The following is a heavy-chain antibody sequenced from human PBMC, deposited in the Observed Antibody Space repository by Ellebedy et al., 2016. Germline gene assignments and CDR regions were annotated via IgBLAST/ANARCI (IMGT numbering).Heavy chain of an antibody. Sequence: ASVKVSCKTSGYSFIANYIHWVRQAPGQGLEWMGWINPNSGGTNYAQKFQGWVTMTRDTSISTAYMELSRLRSDDTAVYYCAREGLGGSGSYYLDYWGQGTLVSVSS. CDR3: AREGLGGSGSYYLDY. J-gene: IGHJ4*02. D-gene: IGHD3-10*01. CDR2: INPNSGGT. V-gene: IGHV1-2*04. CDR1: GYSFIANY.